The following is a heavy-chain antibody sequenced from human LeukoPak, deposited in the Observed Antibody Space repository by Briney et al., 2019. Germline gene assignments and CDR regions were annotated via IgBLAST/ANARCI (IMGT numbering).Heavy chain of an antibody. D-gene: IGHD3-10*01. CDR1: GFTFNTYG. J-gene: IGHJ4*02. CDR2: ISSDGSYK. Sequence: GRSLRLSCAASGFTFNTYGLHWVRQAPGKGLEWVAVISSDGSYKYYADSVKGRFTISRDNSKNTLYLQTNSLRVEDTAVYYCARRGSTMVRGVIMGPDYWGQGTLVTVSS. CDR3: ARRGSTMVRGVIMGPDY. V-gene: IGHV3-30*03.